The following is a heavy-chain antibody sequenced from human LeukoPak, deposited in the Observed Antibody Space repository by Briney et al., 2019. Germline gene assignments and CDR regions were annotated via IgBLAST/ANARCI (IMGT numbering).Heavy chain of an antibody. CDR1: GYTFTSYA. CDR2: INTGNGNT. V-gene: IGHV1-3*04. D-gene: IGHD3-16*01. J-gene: IGHJ4*02. Sequence: ASVKVSCKASGYTFTSYAMHWVRQAPGQRLEWMGWINTGNGNTKYSQEFQGRVTMTTDPSTNTAYIELRNLRSDDTAVYYCARVRYRLAETYIDYWGQGTLVTVSS. CDR3: ARVRYRLAETYIDY.